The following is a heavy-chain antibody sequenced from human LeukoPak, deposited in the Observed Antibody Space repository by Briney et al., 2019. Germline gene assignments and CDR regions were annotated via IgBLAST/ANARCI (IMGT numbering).Heavy chain of an antibody. J-gene: IGHJ4*02. Sequence: GESLKISCKGSGYSFTTYWIGWVRQMPGKGLEWMGIIYPGDSDTRYSPSFQGQVTISADKSISTAYLQWRSLKAADTAMYYCARLIPEGYSYGSYDYWGQGTLVTVSS. CDR3: ARLIPEGYSYGSYDY. CDR2: IYPGDSDT. CDR1: GYSFTTYW. V-gene: IGHV5-51*01. D-gene: IGHD5-18*01.